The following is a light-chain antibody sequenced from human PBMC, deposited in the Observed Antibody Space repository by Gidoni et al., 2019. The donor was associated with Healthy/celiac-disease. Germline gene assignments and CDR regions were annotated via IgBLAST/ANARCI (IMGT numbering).Light chain of an antibody. J-gene: IGKJ1*01. V-gene: IGKV1-5*03. CDR1: QSISSW. CDR3: QQYIVTLWT. CDR2: KAS. Sequence: DIQMTQSPSTLSASVGDRVTITCRASQSISSWLAWYQQKPGKAPKLLIYKASSLESGVPSRFSGSGSGTEFTLTISSLQPDDFATYYCQQYIVTLWTFGQGTKVEIK.